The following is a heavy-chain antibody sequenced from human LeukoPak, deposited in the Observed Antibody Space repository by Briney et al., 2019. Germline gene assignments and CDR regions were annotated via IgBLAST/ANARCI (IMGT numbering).Heavy chain of an antibody. J-gene: IGHJ4*02. CDR2: IYYSGST. D-gene: IGHD1-26*01. V-gene: IGHV4-39*01. CDR1: GGSISSSSYY. Sequence: KPSETLSLICTVSGGSISSSSYYWGWIRQPPGKGLEWIGSIYYSGSTYYNPSLKSRVTISVDTSKNQFSLKLSSVTAADTAVYYCARHAESGTTFEKWGQGTLVTVSS. CDR3: ARHAESGTTFEK.